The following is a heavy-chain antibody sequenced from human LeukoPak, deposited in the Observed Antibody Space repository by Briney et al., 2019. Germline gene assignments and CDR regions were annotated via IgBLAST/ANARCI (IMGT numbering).Heavy chain of an antibody. V-gene: IGHV4-4*07. J-gene: IGHJ4*02. Sequence: SETLSLTCTVSGGSISSYYWSWIRQPAGKGLEWIGRIYTSGSTNYNLSLKSRVTMSVDTSKNQFSLKLSSVTAADTAVYYCASSSLVGAGYYFDYWGQGTLVTVSS. D-gene: IGHD1-26*01. CDR3: ASSSLVGAGYYFDY. CDR2: IYTSGST. CDR1: GGSISSYY.